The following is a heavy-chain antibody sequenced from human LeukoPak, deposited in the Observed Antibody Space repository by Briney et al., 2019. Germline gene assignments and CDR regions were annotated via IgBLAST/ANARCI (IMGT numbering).Heavy chain of an antibody. CDR2: IYYSGST. D-gene: IGHD1-20*01. CDR3: ARSGITGTNWFDP. V-gene: IGHV4-59*01. J-gene: IGHJ5*02. Sequence: SETLSLTCAVYGGSFSGYYWSWIRQPPGKGLEWIGYIYYSGSTNYNPSLKSRVTISVDTYKNQFSLKLSSVTAADTAVYYCARSGITGTNWFDPWGQGTLDTVSS. CDR1: GGSFSGYY.